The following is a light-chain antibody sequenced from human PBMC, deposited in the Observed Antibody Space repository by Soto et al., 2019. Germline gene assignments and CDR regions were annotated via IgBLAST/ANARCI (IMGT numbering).Light chain of an antibody. Sequence: QSVLTQPPSASGTPGQRVTISCSGSSSNIGSNHVFWYQQLPGTAPKLLIYSNSQRPSGVPDRSSGSKSGTSASLASLAISGLRSEDEGDYFCASWDDSLSGVLFGGGTKVTVL. CDR3: ASWDDSLSGVL. J-gene: IGLJ2*01. V-gene: IGLV1-47*02. CDR1: SSNIGSNH. CDR2: SNS.